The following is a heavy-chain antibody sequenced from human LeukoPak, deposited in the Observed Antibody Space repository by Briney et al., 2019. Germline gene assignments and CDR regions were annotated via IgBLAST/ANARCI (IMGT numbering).Heavy chain of an antibody. CDR3: GRGVSGYSYGSRFDY. Sequence: GGSLRLSCAASGFTISSNYMSWVRQAPGKGLEWVSVIYSGGSTTHYADSVKGRFTTSRDSSRNTLYLQMNSLRAEDTAMYYCGRGVSGYSYGSRFDYWGQGTLVTVSS. CDR1: GFTISSNY. D-gene: IGHD5-18*01. CDR2: IYSGGSTT. V-gene: IGHV3-53*01. J-gene: IGHJ4*02.